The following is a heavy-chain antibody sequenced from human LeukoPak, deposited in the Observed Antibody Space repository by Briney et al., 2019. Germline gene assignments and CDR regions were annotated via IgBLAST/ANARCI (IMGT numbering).Heavy chain of an antibody. CDR2: IIPIFGTA. CDR1: GCTFSSYA. D-gene: IGHD1-26*01. Sequence: SVKVSCKASGCTFSSYAISWVRQPPRQGLDWMGRIIPIFGTANYAHQFQGRVTITPDESTSTAYMELSSLISEDTAVYYCARAWGAVNYYHDIDVWGKGTTVTVSS. CDR3: ARAWGAVNYYHDIDV. J-gene: IGHJ6*03. V-gene: IGHV1-69*13.